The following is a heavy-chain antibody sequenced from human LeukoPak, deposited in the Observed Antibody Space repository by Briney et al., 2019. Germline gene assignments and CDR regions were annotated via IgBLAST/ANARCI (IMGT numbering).Heavy chain of an antibody. CDR2: IYPVDSDT. D-gene: IGHD2-15*01. V-gene: IGHV5-51*01. CDR3: ARRYCSGGTCYFDY. Sequence: KLGESLKISCKGSGYSFTSYWIGWVRQMPGKGLEGMGIIYPVDSDTRYSPSFQGQVTISADKSISTSYLQWSSLKASDTAMYYCARRYCSGGTCYFDYWGQGTLVTVSS. CDR1: GYSFTSYW. J-gene: IGHJ4*02.